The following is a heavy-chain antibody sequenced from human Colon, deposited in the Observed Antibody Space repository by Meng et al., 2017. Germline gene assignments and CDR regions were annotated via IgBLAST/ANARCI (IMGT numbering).Heavy chain of an antibody. CDR1: GYSIGSGYY. CDR3: ARRVSAPTTNWFDP. D-gene: IGHD1-1*01. CDR2: VHHRGNR. Sequence: SETLSLTCSVSGYSIGSGYYWSWIRQAPGKGLEWIGTVHHRGNRYYNPSIKSRITMSVDKSKNQFSLRLNSVTATDTALYFCARRVSAPTTNWFDPWGQGTVVTVSS. J-gene: IGHJ5*02. V-gene: IGHV4-38-2*02.